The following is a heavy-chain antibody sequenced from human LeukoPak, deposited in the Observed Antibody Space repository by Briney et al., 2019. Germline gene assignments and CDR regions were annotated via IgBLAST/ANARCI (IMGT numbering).Heavy chain of an antibody. Sequence: GGSLRLSCVASGIAVSTDYITWVRQAPGKGVEWVSIIYSEGSTYYADSVKGRFTISRDISKNTVTLQMNSLRAEDTAVYYCARDRFNGMDVWGQGTTVTVSS. CDR3: ARDRFNGMDV. CDR1: GIAVSTDY. V-gene: IGHV3-66*01. J-gene: IGHJ6*02. CDR2: IYSEGST. D-gene: IGHD3-3*01.